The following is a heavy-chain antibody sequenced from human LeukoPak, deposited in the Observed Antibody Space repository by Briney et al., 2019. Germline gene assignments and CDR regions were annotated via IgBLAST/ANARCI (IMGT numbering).Heavy chain of an antibody. CDR1: GFTFSSYG. J-gene: IGHJ6*02. CDR2: ISYDGINK. V-gene: IGHV3-30*03. Sequence: GGSLGLSCAASGFTFSSYGMHWVGQAPGKGLEGVAVISYDGINKYYADSVKGRFTVSRDNSKNTLYLQMNSLRAEDTAVYYCATAFVVVPAANPYDYYYGMDVWGQGTTVTVSS. D-gene: IGHD2-2*01. CDR3: ATAFVVVPAANPYDYYYGMDV.